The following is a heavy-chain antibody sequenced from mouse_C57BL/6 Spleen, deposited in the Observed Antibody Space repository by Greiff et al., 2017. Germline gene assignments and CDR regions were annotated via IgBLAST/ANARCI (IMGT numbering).Heavy chain of an antibody. CDR1: GYTFTSYW. CDR2: IDASDSNT. D-gene: IGHD2-1*01. Sequence: QVQLQQPGAELVRPGTSVKLSCKASGYTFTSYWMHWVQQRPGQGLEWIGAIDASDSNTNYNQNLKGKATLTVDTSSSTAYMQLSSLTSADSAVYYCARRGNECFAYWGQGTLVTVSA. CDR3: ARRGNECFAY. V-gene: IGHV1-59*01. J-gene: IGHJ3*01.